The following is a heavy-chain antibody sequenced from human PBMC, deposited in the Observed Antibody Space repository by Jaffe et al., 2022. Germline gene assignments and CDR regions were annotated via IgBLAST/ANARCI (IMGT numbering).Heavy chain of an antibody. V-gene: IGHV3-43D*04. CDR2: ISWDGGRT. D-gene: IGHD3-10*01. CDR3: ARDRGSGSYSDPPSFFDS. CDR1: GFTFNDFA. J-gene: IGHJ4*02. Sequence: EVQLVESGGVVVQPGGSLRLSCAASGFTFNDFAMHWVRQVPGKGLEWVCLISWDGGRTKYADSVEGRFTVSRDSSDNSLYLQMNSLRPEDTALYYCARDRGSGSYSDPPSFFDSWGQGTLITVSS.